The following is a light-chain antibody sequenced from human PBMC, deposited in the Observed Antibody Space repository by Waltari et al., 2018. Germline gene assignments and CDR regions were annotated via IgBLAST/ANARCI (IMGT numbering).Light chain of an antibody. V-gene: IGKV3-11*01. CDR1: QSVSSY. Sequence: EIVLPQSPATLSLSPGERATLSCRASQSVSSYLAWYQQKPGQAPRLLIYDVSNRATGIPARFSGSGSGTDFTLTISSLESEDFAVYYCQQRGNWPLTFGGGTKVEIK. J-gene: IGKJ4*01. CDR2: DVS. CDR3: QQRGNWPLT.